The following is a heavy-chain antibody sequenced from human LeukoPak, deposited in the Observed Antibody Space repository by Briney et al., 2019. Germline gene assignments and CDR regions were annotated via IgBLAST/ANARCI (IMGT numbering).Heavy chain of an antibody. CDR3: ARHSSSSSWNWFDP. Sequence: GGSLRLSCAASGFTVSYNYMSWVRQAPGKGLEWVSVIYSGGDTFYADSVKGRFTISRDNSKNTLYLQMNSLRAEDTAVYYCARHSSSSSWNWFDPWGQGTLVTVSS. CDR1: GFTVSYNY. J-gene: IGHJ5*02. V-gene: IGHV3-53*01. CDR2: IYSGGDT. D-gene: IGHD6-6*01.